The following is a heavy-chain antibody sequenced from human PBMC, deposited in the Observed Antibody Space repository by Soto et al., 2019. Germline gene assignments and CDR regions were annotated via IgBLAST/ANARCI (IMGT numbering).Heavy chain of an antibody. CDR3: ASGPSGDKVDY. Sequence: SVTLSLTCTVSGGSISSVDHCWSWIRQPPHKGPEWIGHIYSGGSTYSNPSLTSRVTILIDRSKNQFSLQLNSVSAADTAVYYCASGPSGDKVDYWGQGTLVTVSS. CDR1: GGSISSVDHC. V-gene: IGHV4-30-4*01. J-gene: IGHJ4*02. D-gene: IGHD7-27*01. CDR2: IYSGGST.